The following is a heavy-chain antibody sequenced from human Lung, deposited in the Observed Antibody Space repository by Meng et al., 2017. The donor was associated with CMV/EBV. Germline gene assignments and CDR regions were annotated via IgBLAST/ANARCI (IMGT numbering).Heavy chain of an antibody. J-gene: IGHJ5*02. CDR3: ARQYDTRTWDNWVDP. Sequence: XVSXKGSGYSFTSYWIAWVRQMPGKGLEWMGIIYPGDSDTTYSPSFQGQVTISADNSISTTYLQWSSLRASDTAMYYCARQYDTRTWDNWVDPWGQGTLVTVSS. V-gene: IGHV5-51*01. CDR2: IYPGDSDT. CDR1: GYSFTSYW. D-gene: IGHD3-22*01.